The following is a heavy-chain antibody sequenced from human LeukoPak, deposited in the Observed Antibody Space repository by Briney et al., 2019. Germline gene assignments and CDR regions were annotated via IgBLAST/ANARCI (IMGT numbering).Heavy chain of an antibody. Sequence: GGSLRLSCAASGFTFSDYYMSWIRQAPGKGLEWVSYISSSSSCTNYADSVKGRFTISRDNAKNSLYLQMNSLRAEDTAVYYCARDNDCSGGSCGGWFDPWGQGTLVTVSS. CDR2: ISSSSSCT. CDR3: ARDNDCSGGSCGGWFDP. CDR1: GFTFSDYY. D-gene: IGHD2-15*01. V-gene: IGHV3-11*05. J-gene: IGHJ5*02.